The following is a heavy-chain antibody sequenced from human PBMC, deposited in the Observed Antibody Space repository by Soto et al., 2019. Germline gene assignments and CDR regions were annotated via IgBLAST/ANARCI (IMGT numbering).Heavy chain of an antibody. J-gene: IGHJ4*02. D-gene: IGHD4-17*01. CDR3: ARHDYGGFGL. CDR1: GGSISRSSYY. Sequence: QLQLQESGPGLVKPSETLSLTCTVSGGSISRSSYYWGWIRQPPGKGLEWIGSIYYSGSTYYNPSLKSRVTISVDTSNNQFSRKLSSVTAADAAVYYCARHDYGGFGLWGQGTLVTVSS. CDR2: IYYSGST. V-gene: IGHV4-39*01.